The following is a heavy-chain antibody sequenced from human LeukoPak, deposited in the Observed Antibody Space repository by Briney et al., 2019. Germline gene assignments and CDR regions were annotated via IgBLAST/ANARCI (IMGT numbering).Heavy chain of an antibody. CDR2: IYYSGTT. CDR1: GGSISSYY. CDR3: ARLDKHTGSWLPDY. V-gene: IGHV4-59*08. Sequence: PSETLSLTCTVSGGSISSYYWIWTRQPPGKGLEWIGYIYYSGTTYYNPSLQSRVTMSVDTSKNQFSLKLNSVTAADTAVYFCARLDKHTGSWLPDYWGQGTLVTVSS. J-gene: IGHJ4*02. D-gene: IGHD6-13*01.